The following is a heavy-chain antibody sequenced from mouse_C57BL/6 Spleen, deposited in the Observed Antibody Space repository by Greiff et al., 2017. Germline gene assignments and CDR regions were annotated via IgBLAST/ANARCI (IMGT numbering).Heavy chain of an antibody. CDR2: INDGGSYT. CDR3: ARGDYDNAMDY. Sequence: EVMLVESGGGLVKPGGSLKLSCAASGFTFSSYAMSWVRQTPEKRLEWVATINDGGSYTYYPDNVKGRFTISRDNAKNNLYLQMSHLKSEDTAMYYCARGDYDNAMDYWGQGTSVTVSS. CDR1: GFTFSSYA. D-gene: IGHD2-4*01. V-gene: IGHV5-4*03. J-gene: IGHJ4*01.